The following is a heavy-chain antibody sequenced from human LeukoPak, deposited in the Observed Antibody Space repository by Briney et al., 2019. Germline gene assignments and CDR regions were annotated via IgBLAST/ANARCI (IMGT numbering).Heavy chain of an antibody. J-gene: IGHJ6*02. CDR1: GFTFSSYS. CDR2: ITSSSSYM. Sequence: PGGSLRLSCAASGFTFSSYSMNWVRQAPGKGLEWVSSITSSSSYMYYADSVKGRFTISRDNAKNSLYLQMNSPRAEDTAVYYCARDLSAGSFWGQGTTVTVSS. V-gene: IGHV3-21*01. CDR3: ARDLSAGSF. D-gene: IGHD5/OR15-5a*01.